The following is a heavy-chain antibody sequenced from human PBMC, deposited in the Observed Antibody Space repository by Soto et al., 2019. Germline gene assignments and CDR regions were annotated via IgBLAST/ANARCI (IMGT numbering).Heavy chain of an antibody. V-gene: IGHV3-30-3*01. D-gene: IGHD3-3*01. J-gene: IGHJ6*02. Sequence: PGGSLRLSCAASGFTFSSYAMHWVRQAPGKGLEWVAVISYDGSNKYYADSVKGRFTISRDNSKNTLYLQMNSLRAEDTAVYYCARDLVPFWSGYWVKDYYGMDVWGQGTTVTVSS. CDR1: GFTFSSYA. CDR2: ISYDGSNK. CDR3: ARDLVPFWSGYWVKDYYGMDV.